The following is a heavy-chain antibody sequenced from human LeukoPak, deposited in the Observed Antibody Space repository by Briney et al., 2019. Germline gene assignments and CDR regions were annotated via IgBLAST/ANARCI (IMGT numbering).Heavy chain of an antibody. CDR1: GFTFSSYG. Sequence: PGGSLRLSCAASGFTFSSYGMNWVRQAPGKGLEWVSYISSDSSTIYYADSVKGRFTISRDNAKNSLYLQMNSLRDEDTAVYYCARPDIVGVDDAFDIWGQGTMVTVSS. CDR3: ARPDIVGVDDAFDI. J-gene: IGHJ3*02. V-gene: IGHV3-48*02. D-gene: IGHD1-26*01. CDR2: ISSDSSTI.